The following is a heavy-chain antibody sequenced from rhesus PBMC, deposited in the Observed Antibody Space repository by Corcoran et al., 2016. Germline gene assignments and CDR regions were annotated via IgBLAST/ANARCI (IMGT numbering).Heavy chain of an antibody. CDR3: TRDLVISAGRDY. J-gene: IGHJ4*01. V-gene: IGHV1-111*02. CDR2: VDTEEGEA. D-gene: IGHD6-13*01. CDR1: GDTFTDHY. Sequence: EVQLVQSGAEVKKPGATVKISCKASGDTFTDHYLNWVRQAPGKGLEWKGGVDTEEGEADYAQKLQDRGTITADIPTYTAYMELSCLRSEDTALYWCTRDLVISAGRDYCGQGVLVTVSS.